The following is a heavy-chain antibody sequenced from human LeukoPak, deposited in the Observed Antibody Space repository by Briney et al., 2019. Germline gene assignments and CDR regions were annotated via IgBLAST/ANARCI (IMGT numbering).Heavy chain of an antibody. CDR1: GGSISSYY. CDR3: ARDLLTVTTGGHLGAFDP. Sequence: SETLSLTCTVSGGSISSYYWSWIRQPAGKGLEWIGRIYTSGSTNYNPSLKGRVTMSVDTSKNQFSLKLSSVTAADTAVYYCARDLLTVTTGGHLGAFDPWGQGTLVTVSS. J-gene: IGHJ5*02. D-gene: IGHD4-17*01. V-gene: IGHV4-4*07. CDR2: IYTSGST.